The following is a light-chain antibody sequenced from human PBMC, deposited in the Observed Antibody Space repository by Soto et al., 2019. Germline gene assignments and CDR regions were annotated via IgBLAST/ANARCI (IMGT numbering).Light chain of an antibody. CDR1: QSVSSN. CDR3: QQYNKWPPYT. V-gene: IGKV3-15*01. CDR2: GAS. J-gene: IGKJ2*01. Sequence: EIVMTQSTATLSVSPGERATLSCRASQSVSSNLAWYQQKPGQAPRLLIYGASTRATGIPARFSGSGSGTEFTLTISSLQSKDFAVYYCQQYNKWPPYTFGQGTKLEIK.